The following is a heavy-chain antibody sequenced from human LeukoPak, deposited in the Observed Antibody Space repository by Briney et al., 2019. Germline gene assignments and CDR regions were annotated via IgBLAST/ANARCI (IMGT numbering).Heavy chain of an antibody. D-gene: IGHD2-2*01. CDR3: SRCEGTVVVAAAMWFDYGDYRPRYYVMDV. V-gene: IGHV4-61*01. Sequence: SETLSLTRTVASGSVSSGSYYGSWIRQPPGKGLEWIGYIYYSGSTNYNPSLKSRVTISVDTSKNQFSLKLSSVTAADTAVYYCSRCEGTVVVAAAMWFDYGDYRPRYYVMDVWGQGTTVTVSS. J-gene: IGHJ6*02. CDR1: SGSVSSGSYY. CDR2: IYYSGST.